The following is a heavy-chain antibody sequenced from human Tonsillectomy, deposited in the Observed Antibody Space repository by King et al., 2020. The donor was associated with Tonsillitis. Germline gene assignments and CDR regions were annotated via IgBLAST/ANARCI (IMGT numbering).Heavy chain of an antibody. J-gene: IGHJ5*02. Sequence: QLQESGPGLVTPSETLSLSCSVSGDSIRTDNYLWGWIRQPPGLGLEWIGSILHSGSTYYNPSLRSRVTISVDTSKNRFSLNVRSVTAADTAVYYCARHPIWWSDRRSVWFDPWGQGTLVTVSS. CDR2: ILHSGST. CDR1: GDSIRTDNYL. D-gene: IGHD2-8*02. V-gene: IGHV4-39*07. CDR3: ARHPIWWSDRRSVWFDP.